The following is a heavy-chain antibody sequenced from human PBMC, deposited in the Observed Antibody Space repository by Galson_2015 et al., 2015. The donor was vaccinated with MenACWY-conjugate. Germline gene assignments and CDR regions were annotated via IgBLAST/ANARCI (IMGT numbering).Heavy chain of an antibody. D-gene: IGHD3-9*01. Sequence: SLRLSCAASGFTFSSYAMSWVRRAPGKGLEWVSAISGSGGSTYYADSVKGRFTISRDNSKNTLYLQMNSLRAEDTAVYYCAKGNYDILTGYYNYYYYYGMDVWGQGTTVTVSS. V-gene: IGHV3-23*01. CDR2: ISGSGGST. J-gene: IGHJ6*02. CDR1: GFTFSSYA. CDR3: AKGNYDILTGYYNYYYYYGMDV.